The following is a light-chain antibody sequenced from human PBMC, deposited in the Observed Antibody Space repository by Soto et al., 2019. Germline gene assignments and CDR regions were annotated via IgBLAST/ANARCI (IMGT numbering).Light chain of an antibody. CDR3: QQRFSWPPWT. CDR1: EDVDIY. CDR2: DTS. V-gene: IGKV3-11*01. J-gene: IGKJ1*01. Sequence: EVVLTQSPATLSLSPGGRATLSCRASEDVDIYLAWYQQRPGQAPRLLIYDTSKKATGIPARFTGTGSGTDVTLSFSCLEPEDCEVEYCQQRFSWPPWTFGQGTKVEIE.